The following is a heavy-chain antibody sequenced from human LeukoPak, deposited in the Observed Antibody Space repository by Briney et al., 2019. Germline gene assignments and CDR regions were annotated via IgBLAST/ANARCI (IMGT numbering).Heavy chain of an antibody. CDR1: GFTFSSYS. D-gene: IGHD3-10*01. Sequence: GGSLRLSCAAPGFTFSSYSMNWVRQAPGKGLEWVSYISSSSSTIYYADSVKGRFTISRDNAKNSLYLQMNSLGAEDTAVYYCARGFSWFGETINGGDYWGQGTLVTVSS. V-gene: IGHV3-48*01. CDR2: ISSSSSTI. CDR3: ARGFSWFGETINGGDY. J-gene: IGHJ4*02.